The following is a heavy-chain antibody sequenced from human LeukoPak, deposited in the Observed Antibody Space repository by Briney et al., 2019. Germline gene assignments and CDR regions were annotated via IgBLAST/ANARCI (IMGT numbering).Heavy chain of an antibody. CDR1: GGSISSYY. CDR2: IYYSGST. J-gene: IGHJ4*02. D-gene: IGHD3-3*01. CDR3: ARGVNYDFWSGYEYYFDC. Sequence: PSETLSLTCTVSGGSISSYYWSWIRQPPGKGLEWIGYIYYSGSTNYNPSLKSRVTISVDTSKNQFSLKLSSVTAADTAVYYCARGVNYDFWSGYEYYFDCWGQGTLVTVSS. V-gene: IGHV4-59*01.